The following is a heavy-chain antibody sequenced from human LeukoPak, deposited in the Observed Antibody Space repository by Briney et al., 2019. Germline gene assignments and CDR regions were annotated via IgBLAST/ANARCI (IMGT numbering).Heavy chain of an antibody. J-gene: IGHJ3*02. Sequence: ASVRVSCKASGYTFTSYGISWVRQAPGQGLEWMGWISAYNGNTNYAQKLQGRVTMTTGTSTSTAYMELRSLRSDDTAVYYCARTSIAQNAFDIWGQGTMVTVSS. D-gene: IGHD2-15*01. CDR2: ISAYNGNT. CDR1: GYTFTSYG. V-gene: IGHV1-18*01. CDR3: ARTSIAQNAFDI.